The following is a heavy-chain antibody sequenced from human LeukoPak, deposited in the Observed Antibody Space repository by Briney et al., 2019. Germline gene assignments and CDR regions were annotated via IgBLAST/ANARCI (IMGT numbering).Heavy chain of an antibody. V-gene: IGHV3-15*01. CDR2: IKSKTDDGTT. D-gene: IGHD3-22*01. CDR1: GFTFSNAW. J-gene: IGHJ4*02. CDR3: TTEAPDSSGLYYPDY. Sequence: KTGGSLRLSCAASGFTFSNAWMSWVRQAPGKGLEWVGHIKSKTDDGTTDYAAPVKGRFTISRDDSKNTLYLQMNSLKTEDTAVYYCTTEAPDSSGLYYPDYWGQGTLVTVSS.